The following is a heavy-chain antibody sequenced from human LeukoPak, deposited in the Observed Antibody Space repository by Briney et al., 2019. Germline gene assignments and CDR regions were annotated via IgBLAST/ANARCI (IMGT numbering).Heavy chain of an antibody. Sequence: PSETLSLTCTVSGGSISSYYWSWIRQPAGKGLEWIGRIYTSGSTNYNPSLKSRVTMSVDTSKNQFSLKLSSVTAADTAVHYCAGDSGYDVNYYYYGMDVWGQGTTVTVSS. D-gene: IGHD5-12*01. CDR1: GGSISSYY. CDR3: AGDSGYDVNYYYYGMDV. J-gene: IGHJ6*02. V-gene: IGHV4-4*07. CDR2: IYTSGST.